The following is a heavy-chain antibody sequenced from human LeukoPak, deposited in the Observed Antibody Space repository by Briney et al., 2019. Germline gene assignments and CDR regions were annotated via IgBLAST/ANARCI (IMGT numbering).Heavy chain of an antibody. Sequence: GGSLRLSCAASGFTFRSYGVHWVRQAPGKGLEWVAVISYDGSDKYYADSVKGRFTISRDNSKNTLYLQMNSLRAEDAAVYYCAKDIGPLWFGDWGQGTLVTVSS. CDR3: AKDIGPLWFGD. J-gene: IGHJ4*02. V-gene: IGHV3-30*18. CDR2: ISYDGSDK. D-gene: IGHD3-10*01. CDR1: GFTFRSYG.